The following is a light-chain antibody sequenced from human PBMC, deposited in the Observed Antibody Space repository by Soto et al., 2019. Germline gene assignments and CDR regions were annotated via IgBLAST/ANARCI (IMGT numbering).Light chain of an antibody. CDR3: QQRSSTPLT. J-gene: IGKJ4*01. V-gene: IGKV1-39*01. Sequence: DIQLTQSPSSLSASVGDRITITFRASQSINTYLHWYQQKPGEAPKLLIYAASSLQSGVPSRFSGSRSGTDFTLTISSLQPEDFATYYCQQRSSTPLTFGGGTTVEIK. CDR1: QSINTY. CDR2: AAS.